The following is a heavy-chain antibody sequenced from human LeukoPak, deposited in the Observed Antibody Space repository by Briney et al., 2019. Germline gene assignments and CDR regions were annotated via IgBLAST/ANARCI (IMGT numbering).Heavy chain of an antibody. J-gene: IGHJ6*02. Sequence: GGSLRLSCAASGFTFSSYAMSWVRQAPGKGLEWVSSISRTGSDIFYADSLKGRFTISRDNAKNSLYLQMNSLRTEDTAVYYCARLRKITFNYYYGMDVWGQGTTVTVSS. V-gene: IGHV3-21*01. D-gene: IGHD1-20*01. CDR1: GFTFSSYA. CDR3: ARLRKITFNYYYGMDV. CDR2: ISRTGSDI.